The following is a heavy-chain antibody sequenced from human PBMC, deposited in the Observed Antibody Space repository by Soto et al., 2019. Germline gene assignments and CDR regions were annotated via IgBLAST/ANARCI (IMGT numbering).Heavy chain of an antibody. Sequence: QVQLVESGGGVVQPGRSLRLSCAASGFTFSSYGMHWVRQAPGKGLEWVAVIWYDGSNKYYADSVKGRFTISRDNSKNTLYLQMNSLRAEDTAVYYCARAEGDYVWYYFDYWGQGTLVTVSS. D-gene: IGHD4-17*01. V-gene: IGHV3-33*01. J-gene: IGHJ4*02. CDR3: ARAEGDYVWYYFDY. CDR2: IWYDGSNK. CDR1: GFTFSSYG.